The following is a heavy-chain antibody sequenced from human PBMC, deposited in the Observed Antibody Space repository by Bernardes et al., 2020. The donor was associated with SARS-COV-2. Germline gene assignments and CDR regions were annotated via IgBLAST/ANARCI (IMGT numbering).Heavy chain of an antibody. J-gene: IGHJ6*02. Sequence: GGSLRLSCAASGFTFSSYAMSWVRQAPGKGLEWVSAISGSGGSTYYADSVKGRFTISRDNSKNTLYLQMNSLRAEDTAVYYCAKGIYGDSYYGMDVWGQGTTVTVSS. D-gene: IGHD4-17*01. CDR1: GFTFSSYA. CDR2: ISGSGGST. V-gene: IGHV3-23*01. CDR3: AKGIYGDSYYGMDV.